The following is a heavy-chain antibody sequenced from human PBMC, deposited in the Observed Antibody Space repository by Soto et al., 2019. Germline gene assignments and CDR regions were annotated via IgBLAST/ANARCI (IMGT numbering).Heavy chain of an antibody. D-gene: IGHD1-26*01. CDR1: GFTFSSYG. J-gene: IGHJ4*02. CDR2: IWYDGSNK. CDR3: ARGPSYGPADYFDY. Sequence: GGSLRLSCAASGFTFSSYGMHWVRQAPGKGLEWVAVIWYDGSNKYYSDSVKGRFTISRDNSKNTLYLQMNSLRAEDTAVYYCARGPSYGPADYFDYWGQGTLVTVSS. V-gene: IGHV3-33*01.